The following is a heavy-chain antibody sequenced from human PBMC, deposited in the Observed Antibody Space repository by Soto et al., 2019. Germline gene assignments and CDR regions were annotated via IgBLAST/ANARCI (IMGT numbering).Heavy chain of an antibody. CDR1: GYTFTSYG. CDR3: ARDDQPGAYYDYVWGSYNGSYYYYGMDV. Sequence: GASVKVSCKASGYTFTSYGISWVRQAPGQGLEWMGWISAYNGNTNYAQKLQGRVTMTTDTSTSTAYMELRSLRSDDTAVYYCARDDQPGAYYDYVWGSYNGSYYYYGMDVWGQGTTVTVSS. D-gene: IGHD3-16*01. CDR2: ISAYNGNT. V-gene: IGHV1-18*01. J-gene: IGHJ6*02.